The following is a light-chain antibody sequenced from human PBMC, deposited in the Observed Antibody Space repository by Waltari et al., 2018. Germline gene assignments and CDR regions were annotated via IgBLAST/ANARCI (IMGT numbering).Light chain of an antibody. CDR1: QSLLHSNRYSY. CDR3: MQALQTPFT. J-gene: IGKJ3*01. CDR2: LGS. Sequence: DIVMTQSPLSLPVTPGEPASISCRSSQSLLHSNRYSYVDWYLQKPGQSPQLLISLGSNRASGVPDRFSGSGSGTDFTLKISRVEAEDVGVYYCMQALQTPFTFGPGTKVDIK. V-gene: IGKV2-28*01.